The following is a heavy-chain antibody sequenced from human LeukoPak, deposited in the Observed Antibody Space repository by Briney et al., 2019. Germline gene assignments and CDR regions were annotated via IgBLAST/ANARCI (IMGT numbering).Heavy chain of an antibody. CDR3: ARVGWQLVVPVDY. CDR1: GFTFSSYS. V-gene: IGHV3-21*04. Sequence: PGGSLRLSCAASGFTFSSYSMNWVRQAPGKGLEWVSSISSSSSYIYYADSVKGRFTISRDNAKNSLYLQMNSLGAEDTAVYYCARVGWQLVVPVDYWGQGTLVTVSS. J-gene: IGHJ4*02. D-gene: IGHD6-13*01. CDR2: ISSSSSYI.